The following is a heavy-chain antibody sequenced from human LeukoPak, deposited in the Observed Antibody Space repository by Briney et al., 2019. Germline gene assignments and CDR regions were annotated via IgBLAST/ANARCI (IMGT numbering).Heavy chain of an antibody. V-gene: IGHV3-23*01. J-gene: IGHJ4*02. D-gene: IGHD3-22*01. CDR2: ISGSGGST. CDR1: GFTFSSYS. CDR3: AKHSDDYYDSSGYYHFDY. Sequence: GGSLRLSCAASGFTFSSYSMNWVRQAPGKGLEWVSAISGSGGSTYYADSVKGRFTISRDNSKNTLYLQMNSLRAEDTAVYYCAKHSDDYYDSSGYYHFDYWGQGTLVTVSS.